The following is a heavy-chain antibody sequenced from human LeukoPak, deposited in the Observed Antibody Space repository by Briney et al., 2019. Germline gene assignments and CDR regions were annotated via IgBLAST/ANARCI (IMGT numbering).Heavy chain of an antibody. D-gene: IGHD3-9*01. CDR1: GYTFTGYY. CDR3: AMLTYYDILTGYYNQRDY. Sequence: GASVKVSCKASGYTFTGYYMHWVRQAPGQGLEWMGWINPKPNSGATMYAQKFQGRVTMTRDTSISTAYMELSGLRSDDTAVYYCAMLTYYDILTGYYNQRDYWGQGTLVTVSS. V-gene: IGHV1-2*02. J-gene: IGHJ4*02. CDR2: INPKPNSGAT.